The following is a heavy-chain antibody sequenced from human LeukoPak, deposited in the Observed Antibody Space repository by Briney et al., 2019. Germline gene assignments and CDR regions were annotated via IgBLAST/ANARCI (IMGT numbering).Heavy chain of an antibody. Sequence: GASVTVSCKASGYTFSAYYIHWVRQAPGQGLEWMGWVYSKTGDTNSAQQFQGRVTMTRDTSISTAYMELSRLRSDDTAVYYCARRGLFGWFDPWGQGTLVTVSS. V-gene: IGHV1-2*02. CDR3: ARRGLFGWFDP. CDR1: GYTFSAYY. D-gene: IGHD3/OR15-3a*01. J-gene: IGHJ5*02. CDR2: VYSKTGDT.